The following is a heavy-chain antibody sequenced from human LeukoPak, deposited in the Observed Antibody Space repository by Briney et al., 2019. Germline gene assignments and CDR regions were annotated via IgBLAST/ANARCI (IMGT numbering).Heavy chain of an antibody. CDR1: GGSISSSSYY. CDR3: ARHLARGYSYGPGGFDY. V-gene: IGHV4-39*01. D-gene: IGHD5-18*01. J-gene: IGHJ4*02. Sequence: SETLSLTCTVSGGSISSSSYYWGWIRQPPGKGLVWIGSIYYSGSTYYNPSLKSRVTISVDTSKNQFSLKLSSVTAADTAVYYCARHLARGYSYGPGGFDYWGQGTLVTVSS. CDR2: IYYSGST.